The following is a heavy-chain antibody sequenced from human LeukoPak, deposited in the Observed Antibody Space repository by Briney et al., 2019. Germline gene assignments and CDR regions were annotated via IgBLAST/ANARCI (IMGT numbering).Heavy chain of an antibody. CDR3: TTDRYGEIFDY. J-gene: IGHJ4*02. CDR2: IKSKTDGGTT. V-gene: IGHV3-15*01. D-gene: IGHD4-17*01. Sequence: GGSLRLSCAASGFTFSNAWMSWVRQAPGKGLEWVGRIKSKTDGGTTDYAAPVKGRFTISRDDSENTLYLQMNSLKTEDTAVYYCTTDRYGEIFDYWGQGTLVTVSS. CDR1: GFTFSNAW.